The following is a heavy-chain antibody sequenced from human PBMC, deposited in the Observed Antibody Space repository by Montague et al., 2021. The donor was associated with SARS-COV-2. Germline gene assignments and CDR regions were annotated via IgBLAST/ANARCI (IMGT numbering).Heavy chain of an antibody. CDR2: MYYTGNT. CDR3: ARTLANVPTRPGFDY. J-gene: IGHJ4*02. V-gene: IGHV4-61*01. D-gene: IGHD6-6*01. Sequence: SETLSLTCTVSGASIASGNFYWGWIRQPPGKGLEWIGYMYYTGNTYYNPSLESRVTMPVDPSKNQFSLTLTSVTAADTAVYYCARTLANVPTRPGFDYWGQGALVTVSS. CDR1: GASIASGNFY.